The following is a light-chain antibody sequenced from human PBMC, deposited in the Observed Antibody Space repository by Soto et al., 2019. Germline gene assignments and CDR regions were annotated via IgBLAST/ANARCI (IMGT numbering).Light chain of an antibody. CDR1: QSISSY. CDR3: QQSYNTPLT. CDR2: AAS. Sequence: DIQMTQSPSSLSASVGDRVTISCRASQSISSYLNWYQQKPGKAPNLLIYAASSLQSGVPSRFSGSGSGTDFTLTISSLQPEDFAPYYCQQSYNTPLTFGPGTKVDIK. J-gene: IGKJ3*01. V-gene: IGKV1-39*01.